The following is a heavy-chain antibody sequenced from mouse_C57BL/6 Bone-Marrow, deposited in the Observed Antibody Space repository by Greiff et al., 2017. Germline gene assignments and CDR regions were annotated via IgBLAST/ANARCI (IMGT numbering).Heavy chain of an antibody. V-gene: IGHV5-6*01. CDR3: ARHLGPWFAY. CDR2: ISSGGSYT. CDR1: GFTFSSYG. D-gene: IGHD4-1*01. J-gene: IGHJ3*01. Sequence: EVQLQESGGDLVKPGGSLKLSCAASGFTFSSYGMSWVRQTPDKRLEWVATISSGGSYTYYPDSVKGRFTISRDNAKNTLYLQMSSLKSEDTAMYYCARHLGPWFAYWGQGTLVTVSA.